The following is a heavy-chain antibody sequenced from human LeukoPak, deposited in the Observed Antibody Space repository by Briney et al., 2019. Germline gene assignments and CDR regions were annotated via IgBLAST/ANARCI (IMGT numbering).Heavy chain of an antibody. CDR2: IYYSGST. J-gene: IGHJ4*02. Sequence: SETLSLTCTVSGGSISSYFWSWIRQPPGKGLEWIGYIYYSGSTNYNPSLKSRVTISVDTSKNQFSLKLSSVTAADTAVYYCARHDYYDSSGSSRGFDYWGQGTLVTVSS. D-gene: IGHD3-22*01. CDR1: GGSISSYF. CDR3: ARHDYYDSSGSSRGFDY. V-gene: IGHV4-59*08.